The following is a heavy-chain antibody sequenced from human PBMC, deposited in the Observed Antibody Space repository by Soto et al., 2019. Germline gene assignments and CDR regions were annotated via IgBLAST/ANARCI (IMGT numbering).Heavy chain of an antibody. CDR1: GGSVSTGVHY. D-gene: IGHD6-13*01. CDR2: IYYSGST. Sequence: QVQLQESGPGLVKPSETLSLTCTVSVSGGSVSTGVHYWSWIRQPPGKGLEWIGYIYYSGSTNYIPSLKSRVTISVDTAKNRFSLKLTSVTAADTAVYYCARGYSTSWYWFDRWGRGTLVTVSS. V-gene: IGHV4-61*08. CDR3: ARGYSTSWYWFDR. J-gene: IGHJ2*01.